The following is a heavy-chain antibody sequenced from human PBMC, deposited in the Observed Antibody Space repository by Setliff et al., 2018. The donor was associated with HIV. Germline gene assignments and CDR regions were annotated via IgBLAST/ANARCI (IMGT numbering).Heavy chain of an antibody. D-gene: IGHD3-10*01. J-gene: IGHJ6*02. V-gene: IGHV7-4-1*02. Sequence: ASVKVSCKASVYTFTSYAMNWVRQAPGQGLEWMGWINTNTGNPTYAQGFTGRFVFSLDTSVSTAYLQISSLKAEDTAVYYCARARVYYGSGSYYWNGMDVWGQGTTVTVSS. CDR3: ARARVYYGSGSYYWNGMDV. CDR2: INTNTGNP. CDR1: VYTFTSYA.